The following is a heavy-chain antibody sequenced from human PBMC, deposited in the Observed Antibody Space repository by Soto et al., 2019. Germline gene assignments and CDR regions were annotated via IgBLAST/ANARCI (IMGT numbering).Heavy chain of an antibody. CDR2: ISSRSSTI. D-gene: IGHD6-19*01. V-gene: IGHV3-48*01. CDR3: AKGGRQWLVTSDFNY. J-gene: IGHJ4*02. Sequence: GGSLRLSCAASGFTFSSYSMNWVRQAPGKGLEWVSYISSRSSTIYYADSVKGRFTISRDSSKNTVSLEMTSLRAEDTAVYYCAKGGRQWLVTSDFNYWGQGALVTVSS. CDR1: GFTFSSYS.